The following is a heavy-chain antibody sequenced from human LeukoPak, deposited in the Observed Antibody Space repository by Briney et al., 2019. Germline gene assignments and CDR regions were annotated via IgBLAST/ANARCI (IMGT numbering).Heavy chain of an antibody. Sequence: LGGSLRLSCAASGFTFRTYGMNWVRQAPGKGLEWISHINSNSDTVHYSNSVEGRFTISRDNAKNSLYLQMNSLRAEDTAMYYCARDTRGESDYWGHGTLVTDSS. CDR1: GFTFRTYG. CDR2: INSNSDTV. CDR3: ARDTRGESDY. J-gene: IGHJ4*01. V-gene: IGHV3-48*04. D-gene: IGHD2-2*01.